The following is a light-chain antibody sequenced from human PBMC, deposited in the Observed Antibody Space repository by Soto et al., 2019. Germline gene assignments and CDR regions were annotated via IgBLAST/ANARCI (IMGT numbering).Light chain of an antibody. CDR2: GAS. V-gene: IGKV3-20*01. J-gene: IGKJ3*01. CDR1: QSFSSSY. Sequence: EIVLTQSPGTLSLSPGERATLSCRASQSFSSSYLAWYQQKPGQAPRLLIYGASSRATGIPERFSGSGSGTDFTLTISSLEPEDFAAYYCQHYGSSLFTFGPGTKVDVK. CDR3: QHYGSSLFT.